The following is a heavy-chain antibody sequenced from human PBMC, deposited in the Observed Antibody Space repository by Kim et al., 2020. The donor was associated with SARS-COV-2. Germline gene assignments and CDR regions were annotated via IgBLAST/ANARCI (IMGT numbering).Heavy chain of an antibody. J-gene: IGHJ4*02. CDR1: GFTFDDYG. CDR3: ARGGIWGMAEAVYPYYFDY. CDR2: INWNGGYT. Sequence: GGSLRLSCAASGFTFDDYGMSWVRQAPGKGLEWVSGINWNGGYTGHADSVKGRFTISRDNAKKSLYLQMNSLRAEDTALYYCARGGIWGMAEAVYPYYFDYWGQGTLVTVSS. D-gene: IGHD6-13*01. V-gene: IGHV3-20*04.